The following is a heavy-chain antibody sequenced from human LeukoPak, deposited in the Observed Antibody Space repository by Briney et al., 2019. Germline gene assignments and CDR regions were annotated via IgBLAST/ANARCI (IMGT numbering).Heavy chain of an antibody. V-gene: IGHV3-23*01. Sequence: RSGGSLRLSCAASGFTFSSSAMSWVRQAPGKGLEWVSAISGSGSTTYYADSVKGRFTISRDNSKNTLYLQMNSLRAEDTALYYCAKDRFSSSSLSYCYFDYWGQGTLVTVSS. CDR3: AKDRFSSSSLSYCYFDY. J-gene: IGHJ4*02. CDR2: ISGSGSTT. D-gene: IGHD6-6*01. CDR1: GFTFSSSA.